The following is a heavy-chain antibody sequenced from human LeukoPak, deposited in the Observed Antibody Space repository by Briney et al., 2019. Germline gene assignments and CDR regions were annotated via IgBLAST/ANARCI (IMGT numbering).Heavy chain of an antibody. CDR1: GFTFSSYG. CDR2: IRYDGSNK. CDR3: AKRPLYYYDSSGYHYFDY. D-gene: IGHD3-22*01. V-gene: IGHV3-30*02. J-gene: IGHJ4*02. Sequence: GGSLRLSCAASGFTFSSYGMHWVRQAPGKGLEWVAFIRYDGSNKYYADSVKGRFTISRDNSKNTLYLQMNSLRAEDTAVYYCAKRPLYYYDSSGYHYFDYWGQGTLVTVSS.